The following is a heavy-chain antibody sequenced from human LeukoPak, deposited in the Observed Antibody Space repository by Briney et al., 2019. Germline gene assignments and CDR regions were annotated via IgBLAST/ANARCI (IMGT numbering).Heavy chain of an antibody. J-gene: IGHJ4*02. D-gene: IGHD6-13*01. CDR3: ARDSQSREFDY. CDR1: GDSFSSNNW. CDR2: IYHSGTT. Sequence: PSGTLSLTCAVSGDSFSSNNWWGWVRQPPGKGLEWIGQIYHSGTTDYNPSLRGRVTISVDKSKKQFSLQLSSVTAAGTAVYYCARDSQSREFDYWGPGTMVTVSS. V-gene: IGHV4-4*02.